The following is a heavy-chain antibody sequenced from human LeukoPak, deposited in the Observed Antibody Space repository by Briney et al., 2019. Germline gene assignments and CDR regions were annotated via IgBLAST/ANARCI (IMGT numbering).Heavy chain of an antibody. CDR3: TTYRYSYGSTVYSYFDY. CDR2: ITSKTSGEAT. Sequence: PGGSRRLSCAASGLTFGNAWMSWVRQAPGKGLEWGARITSKTSGEATAYAPPVSDSFTISRDDSKATLYLQMDSLETEDTAIYYCTTYRYSYGSTVYSYFDYWGEGILVTVSS. V-gene: IGHV3-15*01. CDR1: GLTFGNAW. D-gene: IGHD3-22*01. J-gene: IGHJ4*02.